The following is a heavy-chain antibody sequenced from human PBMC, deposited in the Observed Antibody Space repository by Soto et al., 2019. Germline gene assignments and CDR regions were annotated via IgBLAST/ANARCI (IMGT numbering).Heavy chain of an antibody. J-gene: IGHJ4*02. CDR1: GGTFSSYA. CDR2: IIPIFGTA. D-gene: IGHD5-12*01. CDR3: ARDRRKGDGYNQGDY. V-gene: IGHV1-69*01. Sequence: QVQLVQSGAEVKKPGSSVKVSCKASGGTFSSYAISWVRHAPGQGLEWMGGIIPIFGTANYAQKFQGRVTITADESTSTAYMELSSLRSEDTAVYYCARDRRKGDGYNQGDYWGQGTLVTVSS.